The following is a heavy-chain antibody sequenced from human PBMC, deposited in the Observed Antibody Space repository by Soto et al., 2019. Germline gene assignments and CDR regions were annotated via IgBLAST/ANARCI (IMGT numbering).Heavy chain of an antibody. J-gene: IGHJ4*02. V-gene: IGHV3-74*01. CDR1: GFTFSNYW. Sequence: GGSLRLSFAASGFTFSNYWMHWVRQAPGKGLVWVSRINSDGSNTNYAYSVKVRFTISRDNAKNTLYLEMNNLRAEDTAVYYYATEIQLGXWGQGTLVTVSX. CDR3: ATEIQLGX. CDR2: INSDGSNT. D-gene: IGHD5-18*01.